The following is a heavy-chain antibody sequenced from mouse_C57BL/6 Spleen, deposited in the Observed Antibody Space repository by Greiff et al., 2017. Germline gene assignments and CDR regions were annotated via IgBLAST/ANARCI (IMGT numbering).Heavy chain of an antibody. CDR2: ISDGGSYT. CDR3: ARDGYYGSSTGFAY. Sequence: EVKLVESGGGLVKPGGSLKLSCAASGFTFSSYAMSWVRQTPEKRLEWVATISDGGSYTYYPDNVKGRFTISRDNAKNNLYLQMSHLKSEDTAMYYCARDGYYGSSTGFAYWGQGTLVTVSA. J-gene: IGHJ3*01. CDR1: GFTFSSYA. D-gene: IGHD1-1*01. V-gene: IGHV5-4*01.